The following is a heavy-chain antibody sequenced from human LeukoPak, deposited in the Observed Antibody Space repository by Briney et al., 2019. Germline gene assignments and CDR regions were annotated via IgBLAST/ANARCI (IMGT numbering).Heavy chain of an antibody. V-gene: IGHV4-39*07. Sequence: SETLSLTCTVSGGSISSSSYYWGWIRQPPGKGLEWIGSIYYSGSTYYNPSLKSRVTISVDTSKNQFSLKLSSVTAADTAVYYCARVAKGATTLDYWGQGTLVTVSP. CDR3: ARVAKGATTLDY. CDR1: GGSISSSSYY. CDR2: IYYSGST. J-gene: IGHJ4*02. D-gene: IGHD1-26*01.